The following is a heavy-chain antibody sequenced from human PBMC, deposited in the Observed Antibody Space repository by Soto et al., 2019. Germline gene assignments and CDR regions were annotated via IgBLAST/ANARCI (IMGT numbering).Heavy chain of an antibody. J-gene: IGHJ2*01. D-gene: IGHD1-26*01. Sequence: EVQLLESGGGLVQPGGSLRLSCAASGFTFSSYAMSWVRQAPGKGLEWVSAISGSGGSTYYADFVQGRFTISSDNCKNTQYLQMNRLRAEDTAEYYCAKDPILVGAINPWYFDLWGRGTLVTVSS. CDR3: AKDPILVGAINPWYFDL. CDR1: GFTFSSYA. CDR2: ISGSGGST. V-gene: IGHV3-23*01.